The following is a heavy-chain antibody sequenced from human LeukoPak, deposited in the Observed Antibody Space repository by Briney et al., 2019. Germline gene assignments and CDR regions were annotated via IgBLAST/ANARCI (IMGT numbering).Heavy chain of an antibody. J-gene: IGHJ6*02. D-gene: IGHD4-11*01. CDR2: IRGSGYSA. Sequence: PGGSLRLSCAASGFIFTSFAMTWVRQAPGKGLEWVSSIRGSGYSAYYAGSVKGRFTISRDNSKNEVYLEMSSLRAEDTGIYYCAKEMGDYIDYYYYSGVDVWGHWTTVTVSS. CDR1: GFIFTSFA. CDR3: AKEMGDYIDYYYYSGVDV. V-gene: IGHV3-23*01.